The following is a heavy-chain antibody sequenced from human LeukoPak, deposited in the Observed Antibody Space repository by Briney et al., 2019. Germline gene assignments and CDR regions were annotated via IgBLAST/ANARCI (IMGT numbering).Heavy chain of an antibody. D-gene: IGHD4-17*01. CDR3: ARGPPYGDYPEDWIDP. V-gene: IGHV4-4*07. Sequence: SETLSLTCTVSGGSISSYYWSWIRQPAGKGLEWIGRIYTSGSTNYNPSLKSRVTMSVDTSKNQFSLKLSSVTAADTAVYYCARGPPYGDYPEDWIDPWGQGTLVTVSS. CDR1: GGSISSYY. CDR2: IYTSGST. J-gene: IGHJ5*02.